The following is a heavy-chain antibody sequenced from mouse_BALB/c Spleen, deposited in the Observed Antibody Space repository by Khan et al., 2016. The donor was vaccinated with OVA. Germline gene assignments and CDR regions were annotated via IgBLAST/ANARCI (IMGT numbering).Heavy chain of an antibody. CDR2: ISYSGNT. Sequence: VQLKESGPGLVKPSQSLSLTCTVTGYSITSEYAWNWIRQFPENKLEWMGYISYSGNTRYNPSLKSRISITRDTSKNQFFLQLNSVTTEDTATXYCARKDYYDYDPFPYWGQGTLVTVSA. CDR3: ARKDYYDYDPFPY. J-gene: IGHJ3*01. V-gene: IGHV3-2*02. D-gene: IGHD2-4*01. CDR1: GYSITSEYA.